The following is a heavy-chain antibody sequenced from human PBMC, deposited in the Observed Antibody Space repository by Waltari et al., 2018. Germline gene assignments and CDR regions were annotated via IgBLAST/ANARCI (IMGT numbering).Heavy chain of an antibody. D-gene: IGHD3-22*01. V-gene: IGHV4-34*01. J-gene: IGHJ3*02. CDR2: INHSGST. CDR3: ARVPGYYYDTDDAFDI. Sequence: QVQLQQWGAGLLKPSETLSLTCAVYGGSFSGYYWCWIRQPPGKGLEWIGEINHSGSTNYNPSLKSRVTISVDTSKNQFSLKLSSVTAADTAVYYCARVPGYYYDTDDAFDIWGQGTMVTVSS. CDR1: GGSFSGYY.